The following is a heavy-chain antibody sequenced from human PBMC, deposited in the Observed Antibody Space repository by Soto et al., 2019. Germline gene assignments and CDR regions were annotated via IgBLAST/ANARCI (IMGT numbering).Heavy chain of an antibody. Sequence: VQLVESGGGLVQPGGSLRLSCAASGFSVSDNYMSWVRQAPGKGLEWISVIYSSGDTYYADSVKGRLTISRDNSRNTLYLQINDVRDEDTAIYYCARDPDYGGGVSFDPWGQGIPVTVSS. CDR2: IYSSGDT. D-gene: IGHD2-8*01. J-gene: IGHJ5*02. V-gene: IGHV3-66*01. CDR3: ARDPDYGGGVSFDP. CDR1: GFSVSDNY.